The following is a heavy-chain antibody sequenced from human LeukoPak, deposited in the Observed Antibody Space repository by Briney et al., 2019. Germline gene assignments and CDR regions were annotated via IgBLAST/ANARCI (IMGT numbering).Heavy chain of an antibody. V-gene: IGHV1-18*01. Sequence: ASVKVSCKASGYTFTSYGISWVRLAPGQGLEWMGWISAYNGNTNYAQKLQGRATMTTDTSTSTAYMELRSLRADDTAVYYCARDSYDFWSGYQATFFDYWGQGTLVTVPS. CDR3: ARDSYDFWSGYQATFFDY. CDR1: GYTFTSYG. D-gene: IGHD3-3*01. J-gene: IGHJ4*02. CDR2: ISAYNGNT.